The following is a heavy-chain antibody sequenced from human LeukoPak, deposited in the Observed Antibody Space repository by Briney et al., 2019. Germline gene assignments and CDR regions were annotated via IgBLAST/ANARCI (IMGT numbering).Heavy chain of an antibody. CDR2: IKQDGSAK. CDR1: GFTFSRHW. Sequence: GGSLRLSCAASGFTFSRHWMYWVRQAPGKGLEWVANIKQDGSAKPYVDSVKGRFTISRDNAKNSLFLQMNSLRAEDTAVYYCARQGSYSNAIGMGYWGQGTLVTVSS. CDR3: ARQGSYSNAIGMGY. D-gene: IGHD2/OR15-2a*01. V-gene: IGHV3-7*03. J-gene: IGHJ4*02.